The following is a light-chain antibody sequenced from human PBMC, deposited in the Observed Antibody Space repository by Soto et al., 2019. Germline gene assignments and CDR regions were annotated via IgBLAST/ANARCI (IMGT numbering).Light chain of an antibody. CDR1: QSISSW. J-gene: IGKJ4*01. Sequence: DIQMTQSPSTLSASVGDRVTITCPASQSISSWLAWYQQKPGKAPKLLIYKASSLGSGVPSRFSGSGSGTEFTLSISSRQPDDFATYYCQQYNSYPLTVGGGPKVGIK. V-gene: IGKV1-5*03. CDR2: KAS. CDR3: QQYNSYPLT.